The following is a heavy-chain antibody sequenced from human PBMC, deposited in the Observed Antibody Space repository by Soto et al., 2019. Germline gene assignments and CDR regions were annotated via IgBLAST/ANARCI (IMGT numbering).Heavy chain of an antibody. CDR1: GFTFSSYG. V-gene: IGHV3-30*18. CDR3: AKDTYYHYRSGYYIFDY. Sequence: LRLSCAVSGFTFSSYGMHWVRQAPGKGLEWVAHISYDGSNEHYVDSVKGRFTISRDNSKNTLYLQMNSLRAEDTAVYYCAKDTYYHYRSGYYIFDYWGKGTPVPVSS. J-gene: IGHJ4*02. CDR2: ISYDGSNE. D-gene: IGHD3-22*01.